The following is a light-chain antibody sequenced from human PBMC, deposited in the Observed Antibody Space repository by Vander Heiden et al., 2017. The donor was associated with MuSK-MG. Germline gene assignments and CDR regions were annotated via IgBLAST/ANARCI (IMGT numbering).Light chain of an antibody. J-gene: IGKJ3*01. V-gene: IGKV4-1*01. CDR2: WAS. Sequence: ILITQPPNSLGLPLGARATFTSNSSQILSYTSNNQNSLPCFHPKPGEPPKLIIYWASTRQAGVPERISGSGSGTDFTLTSNLLHEEDLAVYSWQRSYSPPFTFGQGTTVEIK. CDR3: QRSYSPPFT. CDR1: QILSYTSNNQNS.